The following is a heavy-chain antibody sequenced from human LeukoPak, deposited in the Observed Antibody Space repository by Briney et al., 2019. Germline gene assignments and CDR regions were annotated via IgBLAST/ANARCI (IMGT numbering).Heavy chain of an antibody. CDR1: GGSISSYY. V-gene: IGHV4-59*12. CDR3: ARGARGTHAFDI. J-gene: IGHJ3*02. CDR2: IYYSGST. D-gene: IGHD1-1*01. Sequence: PSETLSLTCTVFGGSISSYYWSWIRQPPGKGLEWIGYIYYSGSTNYNPSLKSRVTISVDTSKNQFSLKLSSVTAADTAVYYCARGARGTHAFDIWGQGTMVTVSS.